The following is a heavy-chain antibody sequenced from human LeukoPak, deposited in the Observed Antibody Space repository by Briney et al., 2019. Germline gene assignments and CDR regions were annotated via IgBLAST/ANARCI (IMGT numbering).Heavy chain of an antibody. J-gene: IGHJ6*04. CDR1: GFTFSSYS. CDR2: ISSSGSTI. Sequence: GGSLRLSCEASGFTFSSYSMNWVRQAPGKGLEWVSYISSSGSTIYYADSVKGRFTISRDDAKNSLYLRMNSLGAEDTAVYYCAELGITMIGGVWGKGTTVTISS. V-gene: IGHV3-48*04. D-gene: IGHD3-10*02. CDR3: AELGITMIGGV.